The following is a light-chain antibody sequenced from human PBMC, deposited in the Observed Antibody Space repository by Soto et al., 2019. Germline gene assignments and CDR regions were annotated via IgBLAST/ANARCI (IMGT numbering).Light chain of an antibody. V-gene: IGKV3-20*01. Sequence: EIVLTQSPGTLSLSPGERATLSCRASQSVNSNYLAWYQQTPGQVPRPLIYGASIRAAGVPDRLSGSGSGTDFTLTISRLESEDYAVYYCQQYGTSPHTFGQGTKLEIK. CDR3: QQYGTSPHT. CDR2: GAS. CDR1: QSVNSNY. J-gene: IGKJ2*01.